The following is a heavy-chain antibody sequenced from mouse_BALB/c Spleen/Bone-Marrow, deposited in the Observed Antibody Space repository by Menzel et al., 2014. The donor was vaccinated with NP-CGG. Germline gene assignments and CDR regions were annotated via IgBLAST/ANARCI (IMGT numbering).Heavy chain of an antibody. CDR2: IDPYNGGT. Sequence: EVQLQQSGPELVEPGASVKVSCKASGYAFTSYNMYWVKQSHGKSLEWIGYIDPYNGGTSYNQKFKGKATLTVDKSSSTAYMHHNSLTSEDSAVYYCARDNCCGSSTGLAYWGQGTLVTGAA. CDR1: GYAFTSYN. J-gene: IGHJ3*01. D-gene: IGHD1-1*01. CDR3: ARDNCCGSSTGLAY. V-gene: IGHV1S135*01.